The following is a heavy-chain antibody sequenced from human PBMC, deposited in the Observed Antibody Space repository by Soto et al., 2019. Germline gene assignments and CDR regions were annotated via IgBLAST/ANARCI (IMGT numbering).Heavy chain of an antibody. CDR1: GFTFTSSA. CDR3: AALSNYYYGSGSYPY. D-gene: IGHD3-10*01. V-gene: IGHV1-58*02. CDR2: IVVGSGNT. J-gene: IGHJ4*02. Sequence: SEKVSCKASGFTFTSSAMQWVRQARRQRLEWIGWIVVGSGNTNYAQKFQERVTITRDMSTSTAYMELSSLRSEDTAVYYCAALSNYYYGSGSYPYWGQGTLVTVSS.